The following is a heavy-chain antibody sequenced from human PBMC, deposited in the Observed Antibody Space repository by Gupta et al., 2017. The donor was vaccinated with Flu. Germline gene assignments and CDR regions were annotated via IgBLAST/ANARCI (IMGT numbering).Heavy chain of an antibody. D-gene: IGHD1-1*01. Sequence: SAISGSGAGTYYADSEKGRFNISRDKSKNTLYLQMNRLRAEDTDVYYCAKPRGEDGYNSKYLDYWGQGTLVSVSS. CDR2: ISGSGAGT. CDR3: AKPRGEDGYNSKYLDY. V-gene: IGHV3-23*01. J-gene: IGHJ4*02.